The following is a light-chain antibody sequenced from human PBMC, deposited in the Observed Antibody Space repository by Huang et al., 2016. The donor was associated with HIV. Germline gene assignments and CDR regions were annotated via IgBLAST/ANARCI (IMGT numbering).Light chain of an antibody. CDR3: QQYNDWPPWYT. CDR1: RSVGNN. CDR2: GAS. Sequence: IVMTQSPATLSVSPGDRVTLSCRASRSVGNNLAWYQQKVGQAPRLLIYGASTRATGIAARFSGSGSGTDFTLTISSLQSEDFAIYYCQQYNDWPPWYTFGQGTKLEIK. V-gene: IGKV3-15*01. J-gene: IGKJ2*01.